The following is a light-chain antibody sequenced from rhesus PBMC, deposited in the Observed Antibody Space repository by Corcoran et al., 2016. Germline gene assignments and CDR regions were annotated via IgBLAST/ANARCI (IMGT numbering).Light chain of an antibody. CDR2: GAS. Sequence: QVILTQSPATLSLSPGERATLSCRASQSVSSYLAWYQQKLGLAPRHLINGASSRATGIPDRFSGIGFGTDFTLTISSLEAEDVGVYHCYQHSSGYSFGQGTKVEIK. J-gene: IGKJ2*01. V-gene: IGKV3-10*01. CDR1: QSVSSY. CDR3: YQHSSGYS.